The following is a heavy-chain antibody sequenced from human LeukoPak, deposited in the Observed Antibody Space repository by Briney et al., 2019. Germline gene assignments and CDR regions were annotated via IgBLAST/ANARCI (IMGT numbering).Heavy chain of an antibody. CDR3: ARGRVSSSTWHSTYYYYFYMDV. CDR1: DDSITIYY. V-gene: IGHV4-59*01. J-gene: IGHJ6*03. Sequence: SETLSLTCTVSDDSITIYYWSWIRQPPGKGLEWIGYIDHTGITNYNPSLNSRVTISRDTSKNHFSLELSSATAADTAVYFCARGRVSSSTWHSTYYYYFYMDVRGKGTTVTVSS. D-gene: IGHD4-11*01. CDR2: IDHTGIT.